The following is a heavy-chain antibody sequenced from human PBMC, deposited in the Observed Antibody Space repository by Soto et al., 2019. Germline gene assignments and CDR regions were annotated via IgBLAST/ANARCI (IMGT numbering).Heavy chain of an antibody. CDR1: GYTFTSYG. Sequence: GASVKVSCKASGYTFTSYGISWVRQAPGQGLEWMGWISAYNGNTNYAQKLQGRVTMTTDTSTSTAYMELRSLRSDDTAVYYCARKTVAGEYYYYCMDVWGQGTTVTVSS. J-gene: IGHJ6*02. V-gene: IGHV1-18*01. CDR2: ISAYNGNT. D-gene: IGHD6-19*01. CDR3: ARKTVAGEYYYYCMDV.